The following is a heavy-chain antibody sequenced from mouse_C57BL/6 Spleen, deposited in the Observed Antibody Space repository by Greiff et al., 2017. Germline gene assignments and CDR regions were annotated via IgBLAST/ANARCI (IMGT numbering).Heavy chain of an antibody. Sequence: QVQLQQPGAELVKPGASVKLSCKASGYTFTSYWMHWVKQRPGRGLEWIGRIGPNSGGTKYNEKFKSMATLTVDKPSCTVYMQLSSLTSEDSAGYYCANQGDYSKGDVDYWGQGTSLTVSS. J-gene: IGHJ2*02. CDR1: GYTFTSYW. V-gene: IGHV1-72*01. D-gene: IGHD2-5*01. CDR2: IGPNSGGT. CDR3: ANQGDYSKGDVDY.